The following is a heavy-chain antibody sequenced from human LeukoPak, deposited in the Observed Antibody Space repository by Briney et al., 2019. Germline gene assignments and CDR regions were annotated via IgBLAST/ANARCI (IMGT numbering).Heavy chain of an antibody. J-gene: IGHJ6*02. CDR2: INDYTGNT. CDR3: ARGRIAKIVVVHSFHYGMDV. Sequence: SETLSLTCDVFGGSFTDYFWTWIRQSPGKGLEWIGEINDYTGNTNYNPSLNSRVSISLEKSKNQFSLELRSVTAADTAVYYCARGRIAKIVVVHSFHYGMDVWGQGTTATVSS. D-gene: IGHD3-22*01. CDR1: GGSFTDYF. V-gene: IGHV4-34*01.